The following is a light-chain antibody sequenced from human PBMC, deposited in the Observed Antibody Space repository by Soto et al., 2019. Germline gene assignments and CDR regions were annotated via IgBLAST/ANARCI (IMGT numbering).Light chain of an antibody. CDR3: LQYATSRRT. CDR2: SAS. J-gene: IGKJ1*01. Sequence: DIVLTQSPGTLSLSPGERATLSCRANQTVSRNYLAWYQQKPGQTPRLLIYSASNKATVIPDRFRGSGSGTDFTLTITRLEPEDFGVYYCLQYATSRRTFGQGTRLDIK. V-gene: IGKV3-20*01. CDR1: QTVSRNY.